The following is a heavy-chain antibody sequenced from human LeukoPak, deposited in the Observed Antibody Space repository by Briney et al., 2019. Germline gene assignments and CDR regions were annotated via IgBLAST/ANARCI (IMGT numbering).Heavy chain of an antibody. CDR2: ISYDGSNK. Sequence: GGSLRLSCAASGFTFSSYGMHWVRQAPGKGLEWVAVISYDGSNKYYADSVKGRFTISRDNSKNTLHLQMDSLRVEDTAVYYCARVFRPSLTVFIIRGAFDIWGQGTMVTVSS. J-gene: IGHJ3*02. V-gene: IGHV3-30*03. CDR3: ARVFRPSLTVFIIRGAFDI. D-gene: IGHD3-3*01. CDR1: GFTFSSYG.